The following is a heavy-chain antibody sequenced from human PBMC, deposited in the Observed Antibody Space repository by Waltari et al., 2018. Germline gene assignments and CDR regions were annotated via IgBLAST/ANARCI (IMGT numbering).Heavy chain of an antibody. CDR1: GYTFTGYY. CDR2: INPNGGGT. Sequence: QVQLVQSGAEVKKPGASVKVSCKASGYTFTGYYMHWVRQAPGQGLEWMGRINPNGGGTNYAQKCQGRYTMTRDTSISTAYMELSRLGSDYTAVYYCAREREMEVAFDIWGQGTMVTVSS. CDR3: AREREMEVAFDI. V-gene: IGHV1-2*06. D-gene: IGHD3-3*01. J-gene: IGHJ3*02.